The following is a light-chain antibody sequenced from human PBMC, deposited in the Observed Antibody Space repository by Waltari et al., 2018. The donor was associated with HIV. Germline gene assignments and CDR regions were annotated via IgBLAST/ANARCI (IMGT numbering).Light chain of an antibody. Sequence: QSALTQPDSVSGSPGQSITISCTGTSSDVGGYNFVSWFQHHPGKAPKVMIYEVRNRPSGVSNRFSGSKSGNTAALTISGLQAEDEADYYCSSYTSSSTLVFGGGTKLTVL. CDR2: EVR. V-gene: IGLV2-14*01. J-gene: IGLJ2*01. CDR3: SSYTSSSTLV. CDR1: SSDVGGYNF.